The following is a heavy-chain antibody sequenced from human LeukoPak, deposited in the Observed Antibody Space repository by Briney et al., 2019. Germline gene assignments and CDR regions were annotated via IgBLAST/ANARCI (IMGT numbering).Heavy chain of an antibody. CDR3: AKDSPVCTY. J-gene: IGHJ4*02. D-gene: IGHD2-8*01. Sequence: PGGSLRLSCTASGFTISSYGMSWVRQTPGKGLEWASAISGGADSTYYADSVKGRFTISRDTSKNTLYLQMDSLKAEDTAIYYCAKDSPVCTYWGQGTLVTVSS. CDR2: ISGGADST. V-gene: IGHV3-23*01. CDR1: GFTISSYG.